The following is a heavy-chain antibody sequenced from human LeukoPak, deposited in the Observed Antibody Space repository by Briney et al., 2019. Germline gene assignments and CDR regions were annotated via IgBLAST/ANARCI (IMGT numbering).Heavy chain of an antibody. CDR2: IYPGDSDT. CDR3: ARSSHYYYGSGPLHAYYFDY. J-gene: IGHJ4*02. Sequence: GESLKISCKGSGYSFTSYWIGWVRQMPGKGLEWMGIIYPGDSDTRNSPSFQSQVTISADKSISTAYLQWSSLKASDTAMYYCARSSHYYYGSGPLHAYYFDYWGQGTLVTVSS. D-gene: IGHD3-10*01. CDR1: GYSFTSYW. V-gene: IGHV5-51*01.